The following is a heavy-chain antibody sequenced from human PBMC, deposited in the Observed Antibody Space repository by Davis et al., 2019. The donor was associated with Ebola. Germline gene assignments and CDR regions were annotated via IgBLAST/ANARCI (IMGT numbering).Heavy chain of an antibody. CDR1: GGSISSSSW. Sequence: SETLSLTCEVSGGSISSSSWWSWVRQSPGKGLEWIGEIYHSGATYYNPSLKSRVTISVDTSKSQFSLRLSSVSAADTAIYYCVRQSIVAPETLYYNYDVDVWGKGTTVAVSS. CDR3: VRQSIVAPETLYYNYDVDV. V-gene: IGHV4-4*02. D-gene: IGHD6-13*01. J-gene: IGHJ6*04. CDR2: IYHSGAT.